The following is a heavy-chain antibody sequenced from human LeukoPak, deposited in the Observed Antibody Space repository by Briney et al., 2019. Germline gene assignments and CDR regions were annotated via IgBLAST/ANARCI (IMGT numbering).Heavy chain of an antibody. CDR3: ARDKRYYDSSGYYEGYFDY. CDR1: RGSISGYS. CDR2: INHSGST. Sequence: ETLSLTCTVSRGSISGYSWSWIRQSPGGGLEWIGEINHSGSTNYNPSLKSRVTISVDTSKNQFSLKLSSVTAADTAVYYCARDKRYYDSSGYYEGYFDYWGQGTLVTVSS. V-gene: IGHV4-34*01. D-gene: IGHD3-22*01. J-gene: IGHJ4*02.